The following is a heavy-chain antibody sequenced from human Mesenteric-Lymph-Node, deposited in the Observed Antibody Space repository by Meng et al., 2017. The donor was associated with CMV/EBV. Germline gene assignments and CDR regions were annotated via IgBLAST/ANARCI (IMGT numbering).Heavy chain of an antibody. J-gene: IGHJ6*02. CDR3: AKDCSSTSYYYVSWGGMDV. D-gene: IGHD2-2*01. V-gene: IGHV3-30*02. CDR2: IRYDGSNK. CDR1: GFTFSSFW. Sequence: GESLKISCAASGFTFSSFWMSWVRQAPGKGLEWVAFIRYDGSNKYYADSVKGRFTISRDNSKNTLYLQMNSLRAEDTAVYYCAKDCSSTSYYYVSWGGMDVWGQGTTVTVSS.